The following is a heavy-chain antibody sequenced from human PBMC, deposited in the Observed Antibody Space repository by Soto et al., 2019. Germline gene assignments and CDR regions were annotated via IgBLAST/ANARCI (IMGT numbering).Heavy chain of an antibody. Sequence: GESLKISCKGSGYSFTSYWISWVRQMPGKGLEWMGRIDPSDSYTNYSPSFPGHVTISADKSISTAYLQWSSLKASDTDMYYCASRPGSVAGFYYYGMDVWGQGTTVTVSS. CDR1: GYSFTSYW. V-gene: IGHV5-10-1*01. CDR3: ASRPGSVAGFYYYGMDV. CDR2: IDPSDSYT. D-gene: IGHD6-19*01. J-gene: IGHJ6*02.